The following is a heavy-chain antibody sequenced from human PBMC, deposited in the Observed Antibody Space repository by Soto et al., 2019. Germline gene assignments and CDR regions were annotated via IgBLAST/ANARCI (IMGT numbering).Heavy chain of an antibody. CDR3: AKDDFQSDRTKAWLDP. V-gene: IGHV3-23*01. CDR2: ISGDGSVT. D-gene: IGHD3-3*01. CDR1: EFPFNNYA. Sequence: QLLESGGGLVQPGGSLRLSCAASEFPFNNYAMNWVRLTPGRGLEWVSGISGDGSVTYYADSVKGRFTISRDNSKGTLYLQMNSLRVEDTALYYCAKDDFQSDRTKAWLDPWGQGTLVTVSS. J-gene: IGHJ5*02.